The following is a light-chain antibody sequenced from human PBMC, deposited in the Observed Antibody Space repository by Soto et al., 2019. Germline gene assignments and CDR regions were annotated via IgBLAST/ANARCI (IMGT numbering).Light chain of an antibody. Sequence: IVLTQSPSTLSLSPGERAVLSCRASQSVSSSLSGYQQLPGQAHRLLFYEASKRAPVIPARFTGSGSGTDFNLTISSLEPDDFAVYFCQQRSDWASTFGGGNQVEI. CDR3: QQRSDWAST. CDR1: QSVSSS. CDR2: EAS. J-gene: IGKJ4*01. V-gene: IGKV3-11*01.